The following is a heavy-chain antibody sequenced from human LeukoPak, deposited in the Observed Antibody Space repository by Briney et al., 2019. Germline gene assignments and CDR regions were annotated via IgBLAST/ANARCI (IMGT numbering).Heavy chain of an antibody. CDR2: IVGSGDSS. D-gene: IGHD3-22*01. Sequence: GGSLRLSCVASGFNFNEYAMAWVRQAPGKRPQWVSSIVGSGDSSVYADSVKGRFTISRDNSKHTLYLQMNSLRVEDAAVYFCAKDRYSFSSGYLFESWGQGTLVTVSS. CDR3: AKDRYSFSSGYLFES. J-gene: IGHJ4*02. CDR1: GFNFNEYA. V-gene: IGHV3-23*01.